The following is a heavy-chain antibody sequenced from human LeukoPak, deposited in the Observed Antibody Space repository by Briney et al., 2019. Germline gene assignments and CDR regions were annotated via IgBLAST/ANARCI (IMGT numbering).Heavy chain of an antibody. CDR3: ARVEEGYGSGRRENYYYYYMDV. CDR1: GGSISNYY. Sequence: PETLSLTCSVSGGSISNYYWSWIRQRPGKGLEWIGYIHYSGSTNYNRSLKSRVTISVDTSKNQFSLKLSSVTAADTAVYYCARVEEGYGSGRRENYYYYYMDVWGKGTTVTISS. J-gene: IGHJ6*03. CDR2: IHYSGST. D-gene: IGHD3-10*01. V-gene: IGHV4-59*01.